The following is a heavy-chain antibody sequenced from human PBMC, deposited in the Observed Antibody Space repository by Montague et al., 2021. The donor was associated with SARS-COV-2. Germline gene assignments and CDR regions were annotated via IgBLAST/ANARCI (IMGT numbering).Heavy chain of an antibody. V-gene: IGHV4-30-4*08. D-gene: IGHD4-17*01. Sequence: TLSLTCTVSGGSLSSFYYYWSWLRQPPGKGLEWIGHIYYSGSTYYNSSVRSRVSMSVDMSKNQFSLKLSSVTPADTAVYYGDRAFTLTTKWFDYWGQGTLVTVSS. CDR2: IYYSGST. CDR1: GGSLSSFYYY. J-gene: IGHJ5*01. CDR3: DRAFTLTTKWFDY.